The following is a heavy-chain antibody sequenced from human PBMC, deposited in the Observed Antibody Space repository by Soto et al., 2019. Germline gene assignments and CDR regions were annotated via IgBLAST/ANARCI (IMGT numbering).Heavy chain of an antibody. J-gene: IGHJ2*01. V-gene: IGHV1-69*06. D-gene: IGHD3-22*01. CDR3: PSTQYDSSAYCHGYLGL. CDR2: IIPIFGTA. CDR1: EDTFRNYA. Sequence: QVELVQSGAEVKKPGSSVKVSCQASEDTFRNYAISWVRQAPGQGLEWMGGIIPIFGTANYAQKFQGSVTITADTSSNTVYLELSSVSSEDTSVYCCPSTQYDSSAYCHGYLGLLGRGPLVTVPS.